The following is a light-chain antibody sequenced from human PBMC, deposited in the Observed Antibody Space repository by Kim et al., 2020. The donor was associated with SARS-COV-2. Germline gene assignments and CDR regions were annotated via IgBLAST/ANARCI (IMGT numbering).Light chain of an antibody. J-gene: IGLJ2*01. Sequence: QSVTISCTGTSDDVGFYNYVSWYQQYPGKAPKLLIYEVRKRPSGVPDRFSGYKSGNTASLTVSGLQAEDEGAYYCSSYGGRNDLIFGGGTKLTVL. CDR2: EVR. V-gene: IGLV2-8*01. CDR3: SSYGGRNDLI. CDR1: SDDVGFYNY.